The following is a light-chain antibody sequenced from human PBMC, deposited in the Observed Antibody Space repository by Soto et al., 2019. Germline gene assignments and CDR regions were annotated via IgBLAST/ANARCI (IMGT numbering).Light chain of an antibody. CDR1: NS. J-gene: IGLJ3*02. Sequence: NSSSWYQQPPGTAPKLMIYQVSNRPSGVPDRFSGSKSGNTASLTISGLQAEDEADYYCSSYTSSSTWVFGGGTKLTVL. CDR2: QVS. CDR3: SSYTSSSTWV. V-gene: IGLV2-18*02.